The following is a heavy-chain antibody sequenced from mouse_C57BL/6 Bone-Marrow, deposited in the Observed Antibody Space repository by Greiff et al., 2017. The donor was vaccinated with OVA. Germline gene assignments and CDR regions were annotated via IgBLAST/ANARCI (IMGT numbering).Heavy chain of an antibody. Sequence: QVQLQQSGAELVRPGSSVKLSCKASGYTFTSYWMDWVKQRPGQGLEWIGNIYPSDSETHYNQKFKDKATLTVDKSSSTAYMQLSSLTSEDSAVYYCARVTTVVAPSAMDYWGQGTSVTVSS. J-gene: IGHJ4*01. CDR1: GYTFTSYW. V-gene: IGHV1-61*01. CDR2: IYPSDSET. CDR3: ARVTTVVAPSAMDY. D-gene: IGHD1-1*01.